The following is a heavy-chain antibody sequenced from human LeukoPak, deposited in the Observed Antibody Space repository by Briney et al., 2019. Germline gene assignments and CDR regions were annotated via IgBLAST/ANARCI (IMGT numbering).Heavy chain of an antibody. CDR2: INPNSGGT. J-gene: IGHJ6*03. CDR3: ARDPSYYYYMGV. Sequence: GASVKVSCKASGYTFTGYYMHWMRQAPGQGLEWMGWINPNSGGTNYAQKFQGRVTMTRDTSISTAYMELSRLRSDDTAVYYCARDPSYYYYMGVWGKGTTVTVSS. V-gene: IGHV1-2*02. CDR1: GYTFTGYY.